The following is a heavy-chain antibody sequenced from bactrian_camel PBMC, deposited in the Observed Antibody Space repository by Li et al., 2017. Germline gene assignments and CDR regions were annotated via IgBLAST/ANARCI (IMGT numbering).Heavy chain of an antibody. J-gene: IGHJ4*01. D-gene: IGHD4*01. CDR2: LYTPRGTL. Sequence: HVQLVESGGGSVQAGGSLRISCAASGFIFSSYCMAWFRQAPGKEREGVAALYTPRGTLYYADSVKGRFTIARDNAKNTVYLQMNDLKPEDTAMYYCAASRLGSTINWRHERRWGYWGQGTQVTVS. V-gene: IGHV3S1*01. CDR1: GFIFSSYC. CDR3: AASRLGSTINWRHERRWGY.